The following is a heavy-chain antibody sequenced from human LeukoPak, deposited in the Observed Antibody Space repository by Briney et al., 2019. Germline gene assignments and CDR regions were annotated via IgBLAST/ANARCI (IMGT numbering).Heavy chain of an antibody. CDR2: ISSSSSYI. D-gene: IGHD3-9*01. CDR1: GFTFSSYE. Sequence: PGGSLRLSCAASGFTFSSYEMNWVRQAPGKGLEWVSSISSSSSYIYYADSVKGRFTISRDNAKNSLYLQMNSLRAEDTAVYYCARDPVRYFEAFDIWGQGTMVTVSS. V-gene: IGHV3-21*01. CDR3: ARDPVRYFEAFDI. J-gene: IGHJ3*02.